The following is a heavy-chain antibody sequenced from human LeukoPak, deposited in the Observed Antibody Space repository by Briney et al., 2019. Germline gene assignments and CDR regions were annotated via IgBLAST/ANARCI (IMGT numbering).Heavy chain of an antibody. D-gene: IGHD4-17*01. J-gene: IGHJ3*01. CDR1: GFTFSNYD. V-gene: IGHV3-33*01. CDR3: ARDGTVTHAWSGYGFDV. CDR2: IWFDGSNK. Sequence: GGSLRLSCAASGFTFSNYDMHWVRQAPGKGLEWVAVIWFDGSNKFYADSVKGRFTISRDNAKNSLYLQMNSLTDEDTAVYYCARDGTVTHAWSGYGFDVWGQGPMVTVSS.